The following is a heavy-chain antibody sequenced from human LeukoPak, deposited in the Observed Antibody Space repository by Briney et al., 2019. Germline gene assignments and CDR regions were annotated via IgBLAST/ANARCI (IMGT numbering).Heavy chain of an antibody. CDR3: ARAPRYSSGWCLDY. CDR1: GFTFSSYS. J-gene: IGHJ4*02. Sequence: GGSLRLSCAASGFTFSSYSMNWVRQAPGKGLEWVSYISSSSSTIYYADSVKGRFTISRDNAKNSLYLQMNSLRAEDTAVYYCARAPRYSSGWCLDYWGQGTLVTVSS. CDR2: ISSSSSTI. V-gene: IGHV3-48*01. D-gene: IGHD6-19*01.